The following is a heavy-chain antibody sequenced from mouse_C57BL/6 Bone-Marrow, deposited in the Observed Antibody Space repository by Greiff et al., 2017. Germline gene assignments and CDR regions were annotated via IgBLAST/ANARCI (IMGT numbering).Heavy chain of an antibody. J-gene: IGHJ3*01. D-gene: IGHD2-4*01. Sequence: VQLQQSGAELVRPGASVKLSCKASGYTFTDYYINWVKQRPGQGLEWIARIYPGSGNTYYNEKFKGKATLTAEKSSSTAYMQLSSLTSEDSAVYFCARGGYYDYDRVWFAYWGQGTLVTVSA. CDR1: GYTFTDYY. CDR3: ARGGYYDYDRVWFAY. V-gene: IGHV1-76*01. CDR2: IYPGSGNT.